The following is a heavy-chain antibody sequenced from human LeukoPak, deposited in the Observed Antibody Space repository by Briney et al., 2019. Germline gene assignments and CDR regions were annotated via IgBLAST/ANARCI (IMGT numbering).Heavy chain of an antibody. V-gene: IGHV3-74*01. D-gene: IGHD1-26*01. CDR3: ARGWGAT. J-gene: IGHJ4*02. Sequence: PGGSLRLSCAASGFTFSSNWMHWARQAPGKGLVWVSGINSDGSNTAYADSVKGRFTISRDYGKNTLYLQMNSLRAEDTAVYYCARGWGATWGPGTLVTVSS. CDR2: INSDGSNT. CDR1: GFTFSSNW.